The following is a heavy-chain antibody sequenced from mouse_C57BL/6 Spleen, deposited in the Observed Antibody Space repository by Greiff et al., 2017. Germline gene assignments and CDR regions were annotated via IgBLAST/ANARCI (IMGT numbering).Heavy chain of an antibody. CDR1: GYSITSGYD. J-gene: IGHJ3*01. V-gene: IGHV3-1*01. CDR3: ARGTAQATFAY. CDR2: ISSSGST. D-gene: IGHD3-2*02. Sequence: EVKLMESGPGMVKPSQSLSLTCTVTGYSITSGYDWHWIRHFPGNKLEWMGYISSSGSTNYNPSLKSRISITHDTTKNHFFLKLNSVTTEDTATYCCARGTAQATFAYWGQGTLVTVSA.